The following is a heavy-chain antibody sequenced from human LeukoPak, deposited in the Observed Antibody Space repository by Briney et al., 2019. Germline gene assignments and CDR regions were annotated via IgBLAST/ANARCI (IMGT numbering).Heavy chain of an antibody. CDR1: GFTFSSYA. CDR3: ARRVYTSSWSAFDY. Sequence: GGSLRLSCAASGFTFSSYAMNWVRQAPGKGPGWVSAISGTGGDTYYADSVKGRFTISRDNSKNTLYLQVNSLRADDTALYYCARRVYTSSWSAFDYWGQGSLVTVSS. J-gene: IGHJ4*02. CDR2: ISGTGGDT. D-gene: IGHD6-13*01. V-gene: IGHV3-23*01.